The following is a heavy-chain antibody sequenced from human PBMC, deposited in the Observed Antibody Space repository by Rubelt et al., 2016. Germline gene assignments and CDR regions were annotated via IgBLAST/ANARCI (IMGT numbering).Heavy chain of an antibody. J-gene: IGHJ4*02. CDR2: IWYDGGYP. CDR3: AKDSEDSSGWYD. Sequence: VQLVESGGGLVQPWGSLRLSCAASGFTFSTCAMNWVRQAPGKGLEWVAVIWYDGGYPYSSDSLKGRFTISSDNYQSTVYLQMNSKRAEDTAVYYCAKDSEDSSGWYDWGQGTLVTVAS. V-gene: IGHV3-33*06. CDR1: GFTFSTCA. D-gene: IGHD6-19*01.